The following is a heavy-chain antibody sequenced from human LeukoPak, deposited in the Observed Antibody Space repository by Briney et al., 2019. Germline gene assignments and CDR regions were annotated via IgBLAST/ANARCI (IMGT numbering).Heavy chain of an antibody. D-gene: IGHD3-10*01. CDR2: IIPILGIA. CDR1: GGTFISYT. CDR3: ARDLDYYGSGSYYNSVWFDP. J-gene: IGHJ5*02. V-gene: IGHV1-69*04. Sequence: SVKVSCKASGGTFISYTISWVRQAPGQGLEWMGRIIPILGIANYAQKFQGRVTITADKSTSTAYMELSSLRSEDTAVYYCARDLDYYGSGSYYNSVWFDPWGQGTLVTVSS.